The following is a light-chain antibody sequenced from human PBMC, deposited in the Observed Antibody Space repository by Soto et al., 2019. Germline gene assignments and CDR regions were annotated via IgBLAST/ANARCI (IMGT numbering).Light chain of an antibody. CDR1: QSLDRN. CDR2: GAS. Sequence: EIVLTQSPGTLSLSPGERATLSCRASQSLDRNFLAWYQQKPGQAPRLLIYGASSRATGIPARFSGSGSGTEFTLTITSLQSEDFAVYYCQQYNSWPRTFGQGTKVDIK. V-gene: IGKV3-15*01. CDR3: QQYNSWPRT. J-gene: IGKJ1*01.